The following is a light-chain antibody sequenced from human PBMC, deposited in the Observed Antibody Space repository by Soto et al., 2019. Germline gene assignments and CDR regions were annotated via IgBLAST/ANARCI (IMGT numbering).Light chain of an antibody. J-gene: IGKJ1*01. CDR2: HAC. V-gene: IGKV1-5*01. Sequence: DIQMTQSPSTLPASLGDRVTLTCRASQSISNLLSCYQHKPATGPKVLIYHACNMQIGDPSRCSGSGSGTEFTITISSLQPDDVETYYCQQYNSYSFGQGTKVDIK. CDR1: QSISNL. CDR3: QQYNSYS.